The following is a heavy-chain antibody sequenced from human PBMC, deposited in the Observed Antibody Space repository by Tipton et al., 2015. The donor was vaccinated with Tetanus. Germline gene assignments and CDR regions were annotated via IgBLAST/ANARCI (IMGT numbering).Heavy chain of an antibody. Sequence: SLRLSCAASGFPFRSYGMHWVRQAPGKGLEWVAVLWFDGGDEYYADSVKGRFTISRDNSKNTVYLQMNSLRAEDTAVYYCARELDCSGGGCYSYGLDVWGQGTTVTVSS. V-gene: IGHV3-33*01. CDR1: GFPFRSYG. CDR3: ARELDCSGGGCYSYGLDV. CDR2: LWFDGGDE. J-gene: IGHJ6*02. D-gene: IGHD2-15*01.